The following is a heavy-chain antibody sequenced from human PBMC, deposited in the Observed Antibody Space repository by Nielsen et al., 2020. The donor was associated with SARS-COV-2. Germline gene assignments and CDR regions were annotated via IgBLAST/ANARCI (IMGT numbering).Heavy chain of an antibody. CDR3: ARGGDSSGYYPPLGY. V-gene: IGHV3-21*01. CDR1: GFTFSSYS. J-gene: IGHJ4*02. Sequence: GGSLRLSCAASGFTFSSYSMNWVRQAPGKGLEWVSAISTSDSYIYYADSVKGRFTISRDNAKNSLYLQMNSLRAEDTAVYYCARGGDSSGYYPPLGYWGQGTLVTVSS. D-gene: IGHD3-22*01. CDR2: ISTSDSYI.